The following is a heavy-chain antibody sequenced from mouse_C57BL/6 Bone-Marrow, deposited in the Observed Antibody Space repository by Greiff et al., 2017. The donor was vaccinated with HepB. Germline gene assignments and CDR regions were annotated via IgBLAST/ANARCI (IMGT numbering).Heavy chain of an antibody. CDR3: ARPPYDGYYVLFDY. V-gene: IGHV1-64*01. Sequence: QVQLQQPGAELVKPGASVKLSCKASGYTFTSYWMHWVKQRPGQGLEWIGMIHPNSGSTNYNEKFKSKATLTVDKSSSTAYMQLSSLTSEDSAVYYCARPPYDGYYVLFDYWGQGTTLTVSS. J-gene: IGHJ2*01. CDR1: GYTFTSYW. D-gene: IGHD2-3*01. CDR2: IHPNSGST.